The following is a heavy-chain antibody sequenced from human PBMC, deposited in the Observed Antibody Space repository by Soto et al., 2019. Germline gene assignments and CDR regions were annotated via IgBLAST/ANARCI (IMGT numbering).Heavy chain of an antibody. J-gene: IGHJ4*02. D-gene: IGHD1-26*01. CDR2: ISGSGGST. Sequence: GGSLRLSCAASGFTFSSYAMSWVRQAPGKGLEWVSAISGSGGSTYYADSVKGRFTISRDNSKNTLYLQMNSLRAEDTAVYYCAKPSVWELRRRAFYFDYWGQGTLVTVSS. CDR1: GFTFSSYA. CDR3: AKPSVWELRRRAFYFDY. V-gene: IGHV3-23*01.